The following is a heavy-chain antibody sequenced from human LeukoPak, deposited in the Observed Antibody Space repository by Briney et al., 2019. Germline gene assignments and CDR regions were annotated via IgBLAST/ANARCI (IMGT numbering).Heavy chain of an antibody. CDR3: ARHGIAAADFNWFDP. CDR1: GYSFTSYW. J-gene: IGHJ5*02. Sequence: GESLKISCKGSGYSFTSYWIGWVRQMPGKGLEWMGIIYPGDSDTRYSPSFQGQVTISADKSISTAYLQWSSLKASDTAMYYCARHGIAAADFNWFDPWGQGTLVTVSS. CDR2: IYPGDSDT. V-gene: IGHV5-51*01. D-gene: IGHD6-13*01.